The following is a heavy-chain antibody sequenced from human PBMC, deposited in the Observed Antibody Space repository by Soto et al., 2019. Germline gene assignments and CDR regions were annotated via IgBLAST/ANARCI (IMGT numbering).Heavy chain of an antibody. V-gene: IGHV3-21*02. J-gene: IGHJ4*02. D-gene: IGHD6-19*01. CDR2: IVGSSSYI. CDR1: GFTFSNFG. CDR3: ARTGVGESSSGWFGVY. Sequence: EVQLVESGGGLVKPGGSLRLSCAASGFTFSNFGMTWVRQAPGKGLEWVSSIVGSSSYIYYADSVKGRFTISRDNAKNSLDLQMNSVRAEDTAVYYCARTGVGESSSGWFGVYWGQGTLVTVSS.